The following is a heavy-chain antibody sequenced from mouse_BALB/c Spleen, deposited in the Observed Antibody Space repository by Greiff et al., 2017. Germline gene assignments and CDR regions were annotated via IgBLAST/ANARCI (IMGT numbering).Heavy chain of an antibody. CDR2: IDPSDSDT. Sequence: VQLQQPGAELVRPGASVKLSCKASGFTFTSYWMHWVKQRPGQGLEWIGMIDPSDSDTHYNQMFKDNATLTVDKSSSTAYMQLSSLTSEDSAVYYCARGANWDDYWGQGTTLTVSA. CDR3: ARGANWDDY. D-gene: IGHD4-1*01. V-gene: IGHV1-52*01. J-gene: IGHJ2*01. CDR1: GFTFTSYW.